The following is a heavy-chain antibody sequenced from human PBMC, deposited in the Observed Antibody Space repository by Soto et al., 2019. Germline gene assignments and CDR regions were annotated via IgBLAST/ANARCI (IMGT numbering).Heavy chain of an antibody. V-gene: IGHV4-39*01. Sequence: SETLSLTCTVSSGSISRSRYYWVWIRQPPGKGLEWIGNIDFSGSTYYNPSLRSRVTISVDTSTSQFSLKLTSVTAADTAVYFCARVSPFLDYWGQGTLVTVS. CDR3: ARVSPFLDY. J-gene: IGHJ4*02. CDR2: IDFSGST. CDR1: SGSISRSRYY.